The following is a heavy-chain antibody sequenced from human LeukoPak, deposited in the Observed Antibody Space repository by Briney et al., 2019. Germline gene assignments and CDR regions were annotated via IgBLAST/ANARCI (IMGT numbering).Heavy chain of an antibody. Sequence: SETLSLTCTVSGGSITTSRYYWGWIRQPPGKVLAWIGSAFHGANSYYNPSLKSRVTVSVDTSNYQFSLRLTSVTAADTALYYCARQAEGSSSGPYFFDYWGQGTLVTVSS. D-gene: IGHD5-18*01. CDR3: ARQAEGSSSGPYFFDY. CDR1: GGSITTSRYY. CDR2: AFHGANS. V-gene: IGHV4-39*01. J-gene: IGHJ4*02.